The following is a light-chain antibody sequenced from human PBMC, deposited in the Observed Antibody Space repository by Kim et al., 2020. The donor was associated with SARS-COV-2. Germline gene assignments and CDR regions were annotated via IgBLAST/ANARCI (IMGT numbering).Light chain of an antibody. CDR3: QSGVSSGGHVI. CDR2: GLN. J-gene: IGLJ2*01. CDR1: SIRSNT. V-gene: IGLV3-19*01. Sequence: SSELTQDPAVSVALGQTVRITCQGDSIRSNTVTWYRLKPGQAPMLVIYGLNNRPSRIPERFSASTSGDTASLTFIGAQAEEEADYYCQSGVSSGGHVIFG.